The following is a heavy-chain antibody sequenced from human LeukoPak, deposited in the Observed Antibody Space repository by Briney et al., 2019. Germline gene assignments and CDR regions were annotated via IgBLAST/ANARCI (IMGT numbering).Heavy chain of an antibody. Sequence: ASVKVSCKASGGTFSSYAISWVRQAPGQGLEWMGGIIPIFGTANYAQKFQGRVTITADESTSTAYMELSSLRSEDTAVYYCARVLERRLDYYYGMDVWGQGTTVTVSS. J-gene: IGHJ6*02. CDR1: GGTFSSYA. CDR2: IIPIFGTA. D-gene: IGHD1-1*01. V-gene: IGHV1-69*13. CDR3: ARVLERRLDYYYGMDV.